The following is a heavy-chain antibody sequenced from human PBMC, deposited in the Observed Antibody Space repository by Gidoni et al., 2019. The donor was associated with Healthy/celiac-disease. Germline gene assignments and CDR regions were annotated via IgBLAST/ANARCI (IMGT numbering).Heavy chain of an antibody. CDR3: AKDRGDRSGYFDY. CDR1: GFTLSSYA. J-gene: IGHJ4*02. Sequence: EVQLLESGGGLVQPGGSLRLSCAASGFTLSSYAMSWVRQAPGKGLEWVSAISGSGGSTYYADSVKGRFTISRDNSKNTLYLQMNSLRAEDTAVYYCAKDRGDRSGYFDYWGQGTLVTVSS. D-gene: IGHD3-22*01. V-gene: IGHV3-23*01. CDR2: ISGSGGST.